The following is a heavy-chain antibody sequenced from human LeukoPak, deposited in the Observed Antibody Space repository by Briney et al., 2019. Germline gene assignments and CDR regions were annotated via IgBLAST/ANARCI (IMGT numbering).Heavy chain of an antibody. D-gene: IGHD3-16*01. CDR1: GFTFSDYY. V-gene: IGHV3-11*06. J-gene: IGHJ4*02. Sequence: PGGSLRLSCVAYGFTFSDYYMSWIRQAPGKGLEWVSYISSSSSYTNYPDSVKGRFTISRDNAKNTLYLQMNSLRAEDTAVYYCARAWAYYFDYWGQGTLVTVSS. CDR2: ISSSSSYT. CDR3: ARAWAYYFDY.